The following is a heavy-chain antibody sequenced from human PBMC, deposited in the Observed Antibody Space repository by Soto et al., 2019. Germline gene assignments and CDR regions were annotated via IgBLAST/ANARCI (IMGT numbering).Heavy chain of an antibody. J-gene: IGHJ4*02. Sequence: SETLSLTCAVSGGSISTSNCWSWVRQPPGKGLEWIGEIYHSGTTTYSPSLKSRVTISVDKSKNQFSLRLSSVTAADTAVYYCARGPTSRYFDYWGQGTLGTVSS. V-gene: IGHV4-4*02. D-gene: IGHD2-2*01. CDR2: IYHSGTT. CDR1: GGSISTSNC. CDR3: ARGPTSRYFDY.